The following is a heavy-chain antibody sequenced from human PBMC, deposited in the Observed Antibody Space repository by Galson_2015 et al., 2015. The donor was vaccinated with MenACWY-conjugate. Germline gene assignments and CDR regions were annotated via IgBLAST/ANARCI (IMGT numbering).Heavy chain of an antibody. Sequence: SVKVSCKASGGTFSRYAINWVRQAPGQGLEWMGGIIPIFGRASYAQRFEGRVIISADESTTTTYMELSSLRSDDTAVYYCAKGTDRILGDDEVSEYWGQGALVTVSS. CDR1: GGTFSRYA. CDR3: AKGTDRILGDDEVSEY. J-gene: IGHJ4*02. CDR2: IIPIFGRA. D-gene: IGHD3-10*01. V-gene: IGHV1-69*13.